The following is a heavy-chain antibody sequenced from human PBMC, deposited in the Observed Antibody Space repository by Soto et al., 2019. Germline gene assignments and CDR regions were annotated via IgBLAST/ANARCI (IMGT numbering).Heavy chain of an antibody. CDR3: ARGHFDWLLRHGMDV. V-gene: IGHV4-61*01. CDR1: GGCVSSGSYY. CDR2: IYYSGIT. J-gene: IGHJ6*02. Sequence: SQTLSLTCTVSGGCVSSGSYYWSWILQPPGKGLECIGYIYYSGITNYKPSFKSRVTISVDTSKNQFSLKLSSVTAADTAVYYCARGHFDWLLRHGMDVWGQGTTVTVSS. D-gene: IGHD3-9*01.